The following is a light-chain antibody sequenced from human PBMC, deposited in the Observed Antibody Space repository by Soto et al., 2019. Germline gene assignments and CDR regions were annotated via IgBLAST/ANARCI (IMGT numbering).Light chain of an antibody. J-gene: IGKJ3*01. CDR2: DAS. CDR3: QQRINWPPT. CDR1: QGISNY. Sequence: VLTQSPATLSLSPGERATLSCRASQGISNYLAWYQQKPGQAPRLLIYDASNRATGIPARFSGSGSGTDFTLTISSLEPEDSAVYYCQQRINWPPTFGPGTKVDIK. V-gene: IGKV3-11*01.